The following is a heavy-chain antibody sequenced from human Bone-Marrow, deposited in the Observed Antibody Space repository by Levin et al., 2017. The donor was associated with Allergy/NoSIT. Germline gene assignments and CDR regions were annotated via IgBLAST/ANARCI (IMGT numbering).Heavy chain of an antibody. CDR1: GFTFSNAW. D-gene: IGHD6-6*01. Sequence: GGSLRLSCAASGFTFSNAWMSWVRQAPGKGLEWVGRIKSKTDGGTTDYAAPVKGRFTISRDDSKNTLYLQMNSLKTEDTAVYYCTTERAARTDWFDPWGQGTLVTVSS. CDR3: TTERAARTDWFDP. V-gene: IGHV3-15*01. J-gene: IGHJ5*02. CDR2: IKSKTDGGTT.